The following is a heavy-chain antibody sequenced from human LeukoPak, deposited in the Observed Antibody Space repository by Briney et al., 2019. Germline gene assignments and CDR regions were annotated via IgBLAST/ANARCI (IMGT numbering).Heavy chain of an antibody. J-gene: IGHJ3*02. Sequence: ASVKVSCKASGYTFTNHGISWVRQAPGQGLEWVGWISDHSRDGHYAQKFQGRVTMTSDTSATRAYMELRSLRSDDKAVYYCPRKNSASKDDAFDIWGQGTMVTVSA. CDR2: ISDHSRDG. D-gene: IGHD4-11*01. V-gene: IGHV1-18*01. CDR1: GYTFTNHG. CDR3: PRKNSASKDDAFDI.